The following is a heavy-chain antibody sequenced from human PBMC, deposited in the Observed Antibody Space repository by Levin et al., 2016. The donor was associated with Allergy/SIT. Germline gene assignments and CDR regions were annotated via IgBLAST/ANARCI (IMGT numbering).Heavy chain of an antibody. CDR1: GYTFTSYD. D-gene: IGHD6-6*01. V-gene: IGHV1-8*01. CDR2: MNPNSGNT. J-gene: IGHJ4*02. Sequence: ASVKVSCKASGYTFTSYDINWVRQATGQGLEWMGWMNPNSGNTGYAQKFQGRVTMTRNTSTSTAYMELSSLRSEDTAVYYCARGQGRESSSSGSSSYDCWGQGTLVTVSS. CDR3: ARGQGRESSSSGSSSYDC.